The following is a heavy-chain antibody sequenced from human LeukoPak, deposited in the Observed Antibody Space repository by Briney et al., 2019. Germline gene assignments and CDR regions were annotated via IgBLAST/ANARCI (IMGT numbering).Heavy chain of an antibody. CDR1: GFTFSSYA. V-gene: IGHV3-23*01. J-gene: IGHJ1*01. CDR2: ISGSGGST. Sequence: GGSLRLSCAASGFTFSSYAMHWVRQAPGKGLEWVSAISGSGGSTYYADSVKGRFTISRDNSKNTLYLQMNSLRAEDTAVYYCAKDGLGYSSSEFEGHFQHWGQGTLVTVSS. D-gene: IGHD6-13*01. CDR3: AKDGLGYSSSEFEGHFQH.